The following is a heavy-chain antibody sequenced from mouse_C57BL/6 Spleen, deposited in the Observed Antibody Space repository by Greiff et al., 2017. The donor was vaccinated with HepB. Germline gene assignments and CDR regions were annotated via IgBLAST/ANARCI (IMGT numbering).Heavy chain of an antibody. V-gene: IGHV1-78*01. CDR3: ARDGYYPYYAMDY. D-gene: IGHD2-3*01. J-gene: IGHJ4*01. Sequence: VQLQQSDAELVKPGASVKISCKVSGYTFTDHTIHWMKQRPEQGLEWIGYIYPRDGSTKYNEKFKGKATLTADKSSSTAYMQLNSLTSEDSAVYFWARDGYYPYYAMDYWGQGTSVTVSS. CDR2: IYPRDGST. CDR1: GYTFTDHT.